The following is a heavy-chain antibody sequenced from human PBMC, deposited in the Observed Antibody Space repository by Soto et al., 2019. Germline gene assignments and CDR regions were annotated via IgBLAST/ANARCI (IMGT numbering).Heavy chain of an antibody. Sequence: ASVKVSCKASGYTFTSYGISWVRQAPGQGLEWMGWISAYNGNTNYAQKLQGRVTMTTDTSTSTAYMELRSLRSDDTAVYYCATVKKDGYNYVEGYFDYWGQGTLVTVS. CDR3: ATVKKDGYNYVEGYFDY. D-gene: IGHD5-12*01. CDR1: GYTFTSYG. J-gene: IGHJ4*02. CDR2: ISAYNGNT. V-gene: IGHV1-18*04.